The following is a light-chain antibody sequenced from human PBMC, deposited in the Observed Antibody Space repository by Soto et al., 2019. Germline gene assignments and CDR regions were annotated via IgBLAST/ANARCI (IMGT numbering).Light chain of an antibody. CDR1: HSDVGSYTF. Sequence: QSALTQPASVSGSPGQSITISCTGTHSDVGSYTFVSWYQQHPGKVPKLMIHEANKRPSGVSNRFSGSKSGNTASLPISGLQAEDEADYYCCSYAGGATWVFGGGTKLTVL. CDR2: EAN. V-gene: IGLV2-23*01. J-gene: IGLJ3*02. CDR3: CSYAGGATWV.